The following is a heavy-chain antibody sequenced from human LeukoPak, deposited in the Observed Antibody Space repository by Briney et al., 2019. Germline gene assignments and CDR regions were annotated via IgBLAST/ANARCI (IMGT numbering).Heavy chain of an antibody. Sequence: GGSLRLSCAASGFTFSSYGMHWVRQAPDKGLEGVAVISYDGSNKYYADSVKGRFTISRDNSKNTLYLQMNSLRAEDTAVYYCAKLEVGATFDYWGQGTLVTVSS. CDR1: GFTFSSYG. D-gene: IGHD1-26*01. J-gene: IGHJ4*02. CDR2: ISYDGSNK. CDR3: AKLEVGATFDY. V-gene: IGHV3-30*18.